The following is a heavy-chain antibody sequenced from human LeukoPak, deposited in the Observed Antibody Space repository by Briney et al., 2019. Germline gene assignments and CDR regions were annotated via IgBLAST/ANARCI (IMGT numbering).Heavy chain of an antibody. Sequence: SETLSLTCTVSGDSISSYFWNWIRQPPGKGLEWIGYIYYTGRTNYNPSLKSRVTISVDTSKNQFSLKLSSVTAADTAVYYCARVGSSWTFDYWGQGTLVTVPS. V-gene: IGHV4-59*12. CDR2: IYYTGRT. CDR1: GDSISSYF. J-gene: IGHJ4*02. CDR3: ARVGSSWTFDY. D-gene: IGHD6-13*01.